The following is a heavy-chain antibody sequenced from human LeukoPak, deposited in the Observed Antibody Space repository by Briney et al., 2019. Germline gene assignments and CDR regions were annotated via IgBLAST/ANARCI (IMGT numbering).Heavy chain of an antibody. V-gene: IGHV3-30*14. J-gene: IGHJ4*02. D-gene: IGHD5-18*01. CDR3: ARGGEYSYGYPFDY. CDR1: GFTFSSYA. Sequence: GGSLRLSCAASGFTFSSYAMHWVRQAPGKGLEWVAVISYDGSNKYYADSVKGRFTISRDNSKNTLYLQMGSLRAEDMAVYYCARGGEYSYGYPFDYWGQGTLVTVSS. CDR2: ISYDGSNK.